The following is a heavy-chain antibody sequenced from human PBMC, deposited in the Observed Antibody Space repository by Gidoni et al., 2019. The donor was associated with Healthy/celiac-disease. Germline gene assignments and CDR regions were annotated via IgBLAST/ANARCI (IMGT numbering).Heavy chain of an antibody. V-gene: IGHV4-61*02. CDR3: ARRLDAFDI. CDR2: IYTSGST. CDR1: GGSISSGSYY. Sequence: QVQLQESGPGLVKPSQTLSLTCTVSGGSISSGSYYWSWIRQPAGKGLEWIGRIYTSGSTNYTPSLKSRVTISVDTSKNQFSLKLSSVTAADTAVYYCARRLDAFDIWGQGTMVTVSS. J-gene: IGHJ3*02.